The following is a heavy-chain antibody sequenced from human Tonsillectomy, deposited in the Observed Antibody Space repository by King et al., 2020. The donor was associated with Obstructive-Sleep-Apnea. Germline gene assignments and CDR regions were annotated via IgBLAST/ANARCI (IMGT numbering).Heavy chain of an antibody. Sequence: QVQLQESGPGLVKPSETLSLTCTVSGVSISSYYWRWIRQPPGKGLELIWYIDDSWSTNYNPSLKSRVTILVDTSKNQFSLKLSSVTAADTSLYYCARSFSYVSPFDYWGQGTLVTVSS. V-gene: IGHV4-59*08. CDR1: GVSISSYY. CDR3: ARSFSYVSPFDY. J-gene: IGHJ4*02. CDR2: IDDSWST. D-gene: IGHD2-21*01.